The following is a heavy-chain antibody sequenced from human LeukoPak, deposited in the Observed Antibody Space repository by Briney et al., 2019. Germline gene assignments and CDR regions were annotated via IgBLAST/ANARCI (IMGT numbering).Heavy chain of an antibody. Sequence: GSLRLSCAASGFTFSSYSMSWIRQPPGKGLEWIGEINHSGSTNYNPSLKSRVTISVDTSKNQFSLKLSSVTAADTAVYYCARQPIAAAGTDYWGQGTLVTVSS. CDR1: GFTFSSYS. D-gene: IGHD6-13*01. J-gene: IGHJ4*02. CDR3: ARQPIAAAGTDY. V-gene: IGHV4-34*01. CDR2: INHSGST.